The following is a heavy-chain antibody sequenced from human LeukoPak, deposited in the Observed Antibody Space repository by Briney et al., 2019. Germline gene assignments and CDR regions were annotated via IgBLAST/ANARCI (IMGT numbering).Heavy chain of an antibody. V-gene: IGHV3-23*01. Sequence: GGSLRLSCAASGLTFSSYAMSWVRQAPGKGLEWVSGISDSGDITYYADSVKGLFTISRDTSKNTLYVQMNSLRVEDTAVYYCAKDRRGGSYYAATLDIWGQGTMVTVSS. CDR2: ISDSGDIT. CDR1: GLTFSSYA. J-gene: IGHJ3*02. CDR3: AKDRRGGSYYAATLDI. D-gene: IGHD1-26*01.